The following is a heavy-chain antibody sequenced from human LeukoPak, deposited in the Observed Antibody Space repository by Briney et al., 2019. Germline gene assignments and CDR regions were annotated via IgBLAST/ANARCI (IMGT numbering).Heavy chain of an antibody. J-gene: IGHJ4*02. CDR3: ARDDIANPYSGYDLDY. V-gene: IGHV3-21*01. D-gene: IGHD5-12*01. Sequence: PGGSLRLSCAASGFTFSSYSMNWVRQAPGKGLEWVSSISSSSSYIYYADSVKGRFTISRDNAKNSLYLQMNSLRAEDTAVYYCARDDIANPYSGYDLDYWGQGTLVTVSS. CDR2: ISSSSSYI. CDR1: GFTFSSYS.